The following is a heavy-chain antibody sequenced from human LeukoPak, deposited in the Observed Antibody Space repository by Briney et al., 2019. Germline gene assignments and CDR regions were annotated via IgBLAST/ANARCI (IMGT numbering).Heavy chain of an antibody. D-gene: IGHD2-15*01. J-gene: IGHJ4*02. CDR3: ARGRYCSGGSCYSYDY. CDR2: INHSGST. Sequence: SETLSLTCAVYGGSFSGYYWSWIRQPPGKGLEWIGEINHSGSTNYNPSLKSRVTISVDTSKNQFSLKLSSVTAADTAVYYGARGRYCSGGSCYSYDYWGQGTLVTVSS. CDR1: GGSFSGYY. V-gene: IGHV4-34*01.